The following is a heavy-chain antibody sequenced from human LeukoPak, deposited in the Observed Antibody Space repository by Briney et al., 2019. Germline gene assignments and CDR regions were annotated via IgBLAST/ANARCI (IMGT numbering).Heavy chain of an antibody. J-gene: IGHJ4*02. CDR1: GFTFSSYA. D-gene: IGHD6-19*01. CDR2: VTMSGGSA. Sequence: GGSLRLSCAASGFTFSSYAMSWVRQAPGKGLESVSTVTMSGGSAYYADSVKGRFTISRDNSKNTLYLQMNTLRAEDTAVYYCVRDPPRTVPGIDFDNWGQGTLVTVSS. V-gene: IGHV3-23*01. CDR3: VRDPPRTVPGIDFDN.